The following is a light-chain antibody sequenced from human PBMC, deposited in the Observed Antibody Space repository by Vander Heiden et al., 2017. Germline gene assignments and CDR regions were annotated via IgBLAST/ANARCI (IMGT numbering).Light chain of an antibody. J-gene: IGLJ2*01. CDR1: SSDVGSYNR. V-gene: IGLV2-18*02. Sequence: QSALTQPPSVSGSPGQSVTISCTGTSSDVGSYNRVSWYQQPPGTAPKLMIYEVSNRPSGVPDRFSGSKSGNTASLTISGLQAEDEAEYYCSSYTSSYNVVFGGGTKLTVL. CDR2: EVS. CDR3: SSYTSSYNVV.